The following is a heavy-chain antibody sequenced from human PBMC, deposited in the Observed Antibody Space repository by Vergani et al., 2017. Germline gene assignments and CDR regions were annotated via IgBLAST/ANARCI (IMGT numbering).Heavy chain of an antibody. CDR1: GGSFFNSRYY. Sequence: QLQLQESGPGLVKPSGTLSLTCSVTGGSFFNSRYYWGWIRQPPGKGLEWIGSMDYNGRAYYTPSLRRRVAISIDTSKNQFSLKLSSVTAADTAVYYCARRTTMVRGVLEIARYYFDYWGQGTLVTVSS. CDR2: MDYNGRA. V-gene: IGHV4-39*01. D-gene: IGHD3-10*01. J-gene: IGHJ4*02. CDR3: ARRTTMVRGVLEIARYYFDY.